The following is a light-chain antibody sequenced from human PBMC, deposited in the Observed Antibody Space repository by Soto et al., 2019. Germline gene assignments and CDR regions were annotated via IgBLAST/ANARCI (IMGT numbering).Light chain of an antibody. J-gene: IGKJ2*01. CDR3: QQYNSYPWP. Sequence: QSPATLSLSQGERATLSCGASQSVSSNYLAWYQQKPGKAPKLLIYDASSLESGVPSRFSGSGSGTEFTLTITSLQPDDFATYYCQQYNSYPWPFG. CDR2: DAS. CDR1: QSVSSNY. V-gene: IGKV1-5*01.